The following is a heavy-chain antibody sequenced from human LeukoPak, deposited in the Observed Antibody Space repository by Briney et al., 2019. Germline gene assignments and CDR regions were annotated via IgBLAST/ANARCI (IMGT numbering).Heavy chain of an antibody. Sequence: GGSLRLSCAASGFTFNSYAMSWVRQAPEKGLEWVATISGSGGGTYYADSVKGRFTISRDDSKNTLYLQMNSLRDEDTAVYYCVALDGYGDYNRGFHHWGQGALVAVSS. CDR3: VALDGYGDYNRGFHH. V-gene: IGHV3-23*01. J-gene: IGHJ1*01. D-gene: IGHD4-17*01. CDR2: ISGSGGGT. CDR1: GFTFNSYA.